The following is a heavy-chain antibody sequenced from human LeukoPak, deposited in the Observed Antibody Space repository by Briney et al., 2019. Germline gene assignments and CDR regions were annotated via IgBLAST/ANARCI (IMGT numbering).Heavy chain of an antibody. V-gene: IGHV4-59*01. CDR1: GGSISSYY. Sequence: PSETLSLTCTVSGGSISSYYWSWTRQPPGKGLEWIGYIYYSGSTNYNPSLKSRVTISVDTSKNQFSLKLSSVTAADTAVYYCARGSRDGWFDPWGQGTLVTVSS. CDR3: ARGSRDGWFDP. CDR2: IYYSGST. J-gene: IGHJ5*02. D-gene: IGHD5-24*01.